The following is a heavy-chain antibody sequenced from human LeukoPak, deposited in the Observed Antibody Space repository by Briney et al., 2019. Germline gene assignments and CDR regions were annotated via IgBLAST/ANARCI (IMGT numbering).Heavy chain of an antibody. J-gene: IGHJ4*02. D-gene: IGHD5-12*01. Sequence: GGSLRLSCAASAFTFSNAWLSWVRQAPGKGLEWVGRTASKTAGGTTDYAAPVKGRFTISRDDSKNTLYLQMNSLKTEDTAMYYCTANSGYDFHYWGQGTLVTVSS. CDR1: AFTFSNAW. CDR3: TANSGYDFHY. V-gene: IGHV3-15*04. CDR2: TASKTAGGTT.